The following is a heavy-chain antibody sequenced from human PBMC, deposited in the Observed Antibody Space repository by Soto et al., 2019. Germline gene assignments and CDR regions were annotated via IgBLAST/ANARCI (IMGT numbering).Heavy chain of an antibody. Sequence: EVQLVESGGGLVQPGGSLRLSCAASGFTLSSFGIHWFRQAPGKGLVWVSRINSDGTNTRYADSVRGRFTISRDNAKNTLYLQMNSLRAEDTAVYYCARDLVAKDAFDIWGQGTMVTVSS. D-gene: IGHD2-8*02. CDR1: GFTLSSFG. J-gene: IGHJ3*02. V-gene: IGHV3-74*01. CDR2: INSDGTNT. CDR3: ARDLVAKDAFDI.